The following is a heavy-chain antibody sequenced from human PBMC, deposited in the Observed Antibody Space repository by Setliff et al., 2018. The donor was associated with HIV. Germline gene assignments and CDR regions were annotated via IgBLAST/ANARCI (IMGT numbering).Heavy chain of an antibody. Sequence: SVKVSCKASGGTFSSYAISWVRQAPGQGLEWMGGIIPIFGTANYAQKFQGRVTITTDESTSTAYMELSSLRSEDTALYYCARLGSGWSDSYYYAMDIWGQGTTVTSP. V-gene: IGHV1-69*05. CDR3: ARLGSGWSDSYYYAMDI. CDR2: IIPIFGTA. D-gene: IGHD6-19*01. CDR1: GGTFSSYA. J-gene: IGHJ6*02.